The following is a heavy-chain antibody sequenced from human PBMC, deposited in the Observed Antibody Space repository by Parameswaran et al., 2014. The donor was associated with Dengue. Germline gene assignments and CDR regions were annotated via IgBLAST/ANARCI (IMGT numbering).Heavy chain of an antibody. D-gene: IGHD1-26*01. Sequence: RWIRQPPGKGLEWIAYIYYSGSTNYNPSLKSRLTISLDTSKNQFSLKLRSVTAADTAVYYCARWAGATYWYFDLWGRGTLVTVSS. CDR3: ARWAGATYWYFDL. J-gene: IGHJ2*01. V-gene: IGHV4-59*01. CDR2: IYYSGST.